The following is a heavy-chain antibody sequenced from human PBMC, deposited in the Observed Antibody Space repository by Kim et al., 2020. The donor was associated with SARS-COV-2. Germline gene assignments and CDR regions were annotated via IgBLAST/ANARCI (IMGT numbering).Heavy chain of an antibody. D-gene: IGHD5-12*01. Sequence: NYAQKFQGRVTITADESTPTAYMELSSLRSEDTAVYYCARATTTRYYGMDVWGQGTTVTVSS. CDR3: ARATTTRYYGMDV. J-gene: IGHJ6*02. V-gene: IGHV1-69*01.